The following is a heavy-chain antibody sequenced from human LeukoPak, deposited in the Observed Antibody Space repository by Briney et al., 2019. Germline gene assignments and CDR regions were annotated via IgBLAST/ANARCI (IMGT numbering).Heavy chain of an antibody. Sequence: SETLSLTCTVSGGSISHTNYYWGRIRQPPGKGLEWIGSLYFSGSTYYSSSLKSRVTISLDNSRNQFSLKVASVTAADTAVYYCARRWFGDVWGKGTTVTVSS. V-gene: IGHV4-39*07. D-gene: IGHD3-10*01. CDR1: GGSISHTNYY. CDR2: LYFSGST. J-gene: IGHJ6*04. CDR3: ARRWFGDV.